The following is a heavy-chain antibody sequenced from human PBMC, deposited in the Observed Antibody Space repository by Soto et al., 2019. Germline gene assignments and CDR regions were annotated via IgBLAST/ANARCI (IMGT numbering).Heavy chain of an antibody. CDR1: GFTFSNYA. Sequence: EVQLLESGGGLMEPGGSLRLSCAASGFTFSNYAMSWVREAPGKGLERVSAISGSGGNTYYADSVKGRFTISRDNSKNTLYLQMNSLRAEDTAVYYCAKALTTVGGQGTLVTVSS. V-gene: IGHV3-23*01. D-gene: IGHD4-17*01. CDR2: ISGSGGNT. J-gene: IGHJ4*02. CDR3: AKALTTV.